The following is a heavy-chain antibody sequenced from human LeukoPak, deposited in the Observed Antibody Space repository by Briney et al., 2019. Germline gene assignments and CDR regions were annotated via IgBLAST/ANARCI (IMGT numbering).Heavy chain of an antibody. CDR3: ARRYYYYSSGYDDC. Sequence: ASVKVSCKTSGYTFTSYGISWVRQAPGQGLEWMGWISGYNGNTNYAQELQGRVTMTTDTSTSTAYMELRSLRSDGTAVYYCARRYYYYSSGYDDCWGQGTLVTVSS. J-gene: IGHJ4*02. CDR1: GYTFTSYG. CDR2: ISGYNGNT. D-gene: IGHD3-22*01. V-gene: IGHV1-18*01.